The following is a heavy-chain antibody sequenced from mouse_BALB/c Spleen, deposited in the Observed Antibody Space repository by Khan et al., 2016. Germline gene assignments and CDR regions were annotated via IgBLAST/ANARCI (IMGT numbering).Heavy chain of an antibody. D-gene: IGHD1-2*01. V-gene: IGHV3-2*02. CDR1: GYSITSDYA. Sequence: VQLKESGPGLVKPSQSLSLTCTVTGYSITSDYAWNWIRQFPGNKLEWMGYISYSGSTSYNPSLKSRISITRDTSKNKFFLQLNSVTTDDTATYYCARLRLRFFDYWGQGTTLTVAS. CDR2: ISYSGST. J-gene: IGHJ2*01. CDR3: ARLRLRFFDY.